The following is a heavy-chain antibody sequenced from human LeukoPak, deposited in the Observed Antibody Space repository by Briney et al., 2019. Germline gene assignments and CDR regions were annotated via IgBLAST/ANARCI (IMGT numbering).Heavy chain of an antibody. V-gene: IGHV4-59*08. CDR1: GGSISSYY. CDR2: IYYSGTT. Sequence: SETLSLTCTVSGGSISSYYWIWTRQPPGKGLEWFGYIYYSGTTYYNPSLQSRVTMSVDTSKNQFSLKLSAVTAADTAVYYCARLDKHTGSWLPDYWGQGTLVTVSS. CDR3: ARLDKHTGSWLPDY. D-gene: IGHD6-13*01. J-gene: IGHJ4*02.